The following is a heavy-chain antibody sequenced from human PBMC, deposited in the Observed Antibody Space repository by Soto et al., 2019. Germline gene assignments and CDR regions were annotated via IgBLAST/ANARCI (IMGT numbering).Heavy chain of an antibody. Sequence: ASVKVSCKGSGYIFTSYGIAWVRQAPGQGLEWMGWISAHNGKTEYAQKFQGRATVTRGTSTSTAYLELRSLRSDDTALYYCARGRYGDYWGQGALVPAS. V-gene: IGHV1-18*01. J-gene: IGHJ4*02. CDR3: ARGRYGDY. CDR2: ISAHNGKT. CDR1: GYIFTSYG. D-gene: IGHD4-17*01.